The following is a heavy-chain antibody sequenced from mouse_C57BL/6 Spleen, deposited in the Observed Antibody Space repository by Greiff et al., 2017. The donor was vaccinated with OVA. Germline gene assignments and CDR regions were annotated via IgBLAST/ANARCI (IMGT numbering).Heavy chain of an antibody. CDR2: IDPEAGAT. V-gene: IGHV14-2*01. CDR1: GFNIKDYY. J-gene: IGHJ1*01. Sequence: EVQLQQSGAELVKPGASVKLSCTASGFNIKDYYMHWVKQRTEPGLEWIGRIDPEAGATKSAPKFQGKATITADTSSNTAYLQLSSLTSEDTAVYYCARLVTTSDWYFDVWGAGTTVTVAS. CDR3: ARLVTTSDWYFDV. D-gene: IGHD2-2*01.